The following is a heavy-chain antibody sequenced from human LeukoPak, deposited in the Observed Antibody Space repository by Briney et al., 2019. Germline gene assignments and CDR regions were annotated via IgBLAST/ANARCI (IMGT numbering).Heavy chain of an antibody. V-gene: IGHV5-51*01. J-gene: IGHJ4*02. CDR3: ARHYGHSGYLGIDY. CDR1: GYSFNTYW. CDR2: IYPGDSNT. Sequence: GESLKISCKGSGYSFNTYWIGWVRQMPGKGLEWMGIIYPGDSNTGYSPSFQGQVTISADKSISTAYLQWSSLKASDTAVYYCARHYGHSGYLGIDYWGQGTLVTVSS. D-gene: IGHD3-10*01.